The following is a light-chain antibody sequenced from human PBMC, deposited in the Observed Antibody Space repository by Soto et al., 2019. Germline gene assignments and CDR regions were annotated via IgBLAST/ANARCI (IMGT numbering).Light chain of an antibody. V-gene: IGLV1-40*01. CDR1: SSNIGAGYD. J-gene: IGLJ2*01. CDR3: QSYDSSLSGYVV. CDR2: GNS. Sequence: QSVLTQPPSASGAPGQRVTISCTGSSSNIGAGYDVHWYQQLPGTPPKLLIYGNSNRPSGVPDRISGSKSGTSASLAITGLQAEDEADYYCQSYDSSLSGYVVFGGGTKVTVL.